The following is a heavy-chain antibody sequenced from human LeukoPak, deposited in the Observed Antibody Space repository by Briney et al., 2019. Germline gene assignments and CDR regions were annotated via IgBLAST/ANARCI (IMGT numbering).Heavy chain of an antibody. CDR1: GGSISNNNW. V-gene: IGHV4-4*02. CDR3: AKVSSSGWSDFDY. D-gene: IGHD6-19*01. J-gene: IGHJ4*02. Sequence: SETLSLTCAVSGGSISNNNWWSWVRQPPGKGLEWIGEIYHSGSTNYNPSHKSRVTISVDKSKNQFSLNLRSVTAADTAVYYCAKVSSSGWSDFDYWGQGTLVTVSS. CDR2: IYHSGST.